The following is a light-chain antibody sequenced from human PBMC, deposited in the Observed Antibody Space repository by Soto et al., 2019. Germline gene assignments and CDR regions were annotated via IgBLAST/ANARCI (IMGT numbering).Light chain of an antibody. CDR3: QQYNNWPPLT. CDR1: QSVSRS. V-gene: IGKV3-15*01. Sequence: EIVMTQSPATLSVSPGDRATLSCRASQSVSRSLAWYQQIPDQAPRLLIYDASTRATGIPARFGGSGSGTEFTLTISSLQSEDFAVYYCQQYNNWPPLTFGGGTKVELK. J-gene: IGKJ4*01. CDR2: DAS.